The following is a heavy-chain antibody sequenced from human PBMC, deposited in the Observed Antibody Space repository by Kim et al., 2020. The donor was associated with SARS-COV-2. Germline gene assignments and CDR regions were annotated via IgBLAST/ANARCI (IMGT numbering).Heavy chain of an antibody. D-gene: IGHD2-2*01. CDR1: GFTFGDYA. CDR2: IRSKAYGGTT. J-gene: IGHJ4*02. V-gene: IGHV3-49*03. CDR3: TVDIVVVPAAR. Sequence: GGSLRLSCTASGFTFGDYAMSWFRQAPGKGLEWVGFIRSKAYGGTTEYAASVKGRFTISRDDSKSIAYLQMNSLKTEDTAVYYCTVDIVVVPAARWGQGTLVTVSS.